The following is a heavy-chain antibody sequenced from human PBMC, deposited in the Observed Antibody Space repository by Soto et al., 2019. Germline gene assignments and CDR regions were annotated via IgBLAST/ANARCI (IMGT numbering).Heavy chain of an antibody. J-gene: IGHJ4*02. Sequence: EVQLVESGGSLVKPGGSLRLSCAASGFTFSSHAMNWVRQAPGKGLEWISSIDSSSSFIYYADSVKGRFTISRDNAKKSVFLHMSSLRADDTAVYYCARDPLWFGEIGYFDYWGQGALVTVSS. CDR3: ARDPLWFGEIGYFDY. CDR2: IDSSSSFI. D-gene: IGHD3-10*01. CDR1: GFTFSSHA. V-gene: IGHV3-21*01.